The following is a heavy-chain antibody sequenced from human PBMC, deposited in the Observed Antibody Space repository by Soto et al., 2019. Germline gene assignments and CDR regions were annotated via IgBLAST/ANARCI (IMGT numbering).Heavy chain of an antibody. V-gene: IGHV5-51*01. CDR3: AGLVSLDYYYMDV. CDR2: IYPGDSDT. Sequence: PGESLKISCKGSGYSFTSYWIGWVRQMPGKGLEWMGIIYPGDSDTRYSPYFQGQVTISADKSISTAYLQWSSLKASDTAMYYCAGLVSLDYYYMDVWGKGTTVTVSS. J-gene: IGHJ6*03. CDR1: GYSFTSYW.